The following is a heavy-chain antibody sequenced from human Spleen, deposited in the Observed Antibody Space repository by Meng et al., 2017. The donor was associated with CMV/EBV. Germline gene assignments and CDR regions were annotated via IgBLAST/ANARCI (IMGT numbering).Heavy chain of an antibody. CDR3: ARASQYYYDSSGYPDY. V-gene: IGHV3-7*03. CDR2: IKEDGSEK. Sequence: GESLKISCAASGFTVSSNYMSWVRQAPGKGLEWVANIKEDGSEKYHVDSVKGRFTISRDNAKNSLYLQMNSLRAEDTALYYCARASQYYYDSSGYPDYWGQGTLVTVSS. D-gene: IGHD3-22*01. CDR1: GFTVSSNY. J-gene: IGHJ4*02.